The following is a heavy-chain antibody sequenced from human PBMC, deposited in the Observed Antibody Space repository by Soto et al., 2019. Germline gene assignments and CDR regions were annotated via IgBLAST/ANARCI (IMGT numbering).Heavy chain of an antibody. J-gene: IGHJ4*02. Sequence: SETLSLTCTVSGGSVSSGSYYWSWIRQPPGKGLEWIGYIYYSGSTNYNPSLKSRGTISVDTSKNQFSLKLSSVTAADTAVYYCARNYDSAGSFDYWGQGTLVTVPS. V-gene: IGHV4-61*01. CDR3: ARNYDSAGSFDY. D-gene: IGHD3-22*01. CDR1: GGSVSSGSYY. CDR2: IYYSGST.